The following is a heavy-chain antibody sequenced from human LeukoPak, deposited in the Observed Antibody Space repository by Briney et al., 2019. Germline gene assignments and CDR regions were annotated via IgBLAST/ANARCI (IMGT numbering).Heavy chain of an antibody. CDR3: ATAVSGWYDY. J-gene: IGHJ4*02. CDR2: ISTSGATT. D-gene: IGHD6-19*01. Sequence: GGSLRLSCAASGFTFSSYAMSWVCQAPGKGLEWVSVISTSGATTYYADSVKGRFTISRDNSRNTLSLQMNSLRAEDTAAYYCATAVSGWYDYWGQGALVTVSS. V-gene: IGHV3-23*01. CDR1: GFTFSSYA.